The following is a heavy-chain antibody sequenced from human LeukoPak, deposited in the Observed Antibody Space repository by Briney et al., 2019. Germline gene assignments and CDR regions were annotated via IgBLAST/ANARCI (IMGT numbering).Heavy chain of an antibody. V-gene: IGHV2-5*02. CDR3: AHRDGYNYNY. D-gene: IGHD5-24*01. J-gene: IGHJ4*02. CDR2: IYWDDDK. Sequence: KRSGPTLVKPTQTLTLTCSFSGFSLNTRGVAVGWIRQPPGKALEWLGFIYWDDDKRYSPSLKSRLTITKDTSKKQVVLTMTNMDPVDTGTYFCAHRDGYNYNYWGQGTLVTVSS. CDR1: GFSLNTRGVA.